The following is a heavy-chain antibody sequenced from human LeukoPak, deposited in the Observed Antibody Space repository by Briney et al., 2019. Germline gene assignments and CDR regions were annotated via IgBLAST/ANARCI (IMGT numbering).Heavy chain of an antibody. J-gene: IGHJ4*02. D-gene: IGHD1-1*01. V-gene: IGHV3-33*08. CDR3: ARLFNWSLDY. CDR2: IWYDGSNK. Sequence: AGGSLRLSCAASGFTFSSYWMNWARQAPGKGLEWVAVIWYDGSNKYYADSVKGRFTISRDNSKNTLYLQMNSLRAEDTAVYYCARLFNWSLDYWGQGTLVTVSS. CDR1: GFTFSSYW.